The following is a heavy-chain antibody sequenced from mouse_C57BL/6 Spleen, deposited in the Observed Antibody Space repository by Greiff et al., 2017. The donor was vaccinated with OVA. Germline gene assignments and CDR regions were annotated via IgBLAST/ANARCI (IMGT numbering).Heavy chain of an antibody. J-gene: IGHJ1*03. D-gene: IGHD1-1*01. CDR2: IDPSDSYT. Sequence: QVQLQQPGAELVKPGASVKLSCKASGYTFTSYWMQWVKQRPGQGLEWIGEIDPSDSYTNYTQKFKGEATLTVDTTSSTAYMQLSMLTYEDSTVYYGTRREDYDGAYFDVWGTGTTVTVSS. CDR3: TRREDYDGAYFDV. V-gene: IGHV1-50*01. CDR1: GYTFTSYW.